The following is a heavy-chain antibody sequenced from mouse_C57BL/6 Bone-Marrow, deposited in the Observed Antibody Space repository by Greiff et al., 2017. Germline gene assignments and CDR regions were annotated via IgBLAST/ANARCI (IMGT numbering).Heavy chain of an antibody. J-gene: IGHJ4*01. V-gene: IGHV1-26*01. D-gene: IGHD2-4*01. CDR1: GYTFTDYY. CDR2: INPNNGGT. CDR3: AREGLPYAMDY. Sequence: EVQLQQSGPELVKPGASVKISCKASGYTFTDYYMNWVKQSHGKSLEWIGDINPNNGGTSYNQKFKGKATLTVDKSSSTAYMERRSLTSEDAAVYYCAREGLPYAMDYWGQGTSVTVSS.